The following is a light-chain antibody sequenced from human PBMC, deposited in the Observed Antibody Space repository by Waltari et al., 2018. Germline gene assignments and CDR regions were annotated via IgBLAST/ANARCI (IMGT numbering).Light chain of an antibody. V-gene: IGKV2-30*01. CDR1: QSLVYSDGNTY. CDR3: MQGTHWPPTWT. Sequence: DVVMTQSPLSLPVTLGQPASISCRSSQSLVYSDGNTYLNWFQQRPGQSPRRLIYKVSNRDSGVPDRFGGSGSGTDFTLKISRVEAEDVGVYYCMQGTHWPPTWTFGQGTKVEIK. J-gene: IGKJ1*01. CDR2: KVS.